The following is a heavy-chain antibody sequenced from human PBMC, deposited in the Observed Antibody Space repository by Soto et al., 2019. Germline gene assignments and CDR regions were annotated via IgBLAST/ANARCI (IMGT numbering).Heavy chain of an antibody. J-gene: IGHJ5*02. Sequence: QLLESGPGLVKPSETLSLTCTVSGGSISSSSYYWGWIRQPPGKGLEWIGSIYYSGSTYYNPSLKSRVTISVDTSKNQFSLKLSSVTAADTAVYYCARLGLGGSMNWFDPWGQGTLVTVSS. V-gene: IGHV4-39*01. D-gene: IGHD1-26*01. CDR2: IYYSGST. CDR3: ARLGLGGSMNWFDP. CDR1: GGSISSSSYY.